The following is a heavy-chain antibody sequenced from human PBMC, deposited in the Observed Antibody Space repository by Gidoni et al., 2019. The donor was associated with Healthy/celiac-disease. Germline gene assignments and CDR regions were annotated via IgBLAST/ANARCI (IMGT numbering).Heavy chain of an antibody. V-gene: IGHV3-9*01. D-gene: IGHD3-3*01. Sequence: DDYAMHWVRQAPGKGLEWVSGISWNSGSIGYADSVKGRFTISRDNAKNSLYLQMNSLRAEDTALYYCAKDMGGTRITIFGVVWDGMDVWGQGTTVTVSS. CDR1: DDYA. CDR2: ISWNSGSI. CDR3: AKDMGGTRITIFGVVWDGMDV. J-gene: IGHJ6*02.